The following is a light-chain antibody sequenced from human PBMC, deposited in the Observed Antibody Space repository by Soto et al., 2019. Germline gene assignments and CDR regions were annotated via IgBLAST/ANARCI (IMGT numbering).Light chain of an antibody. V-gene: IGLV1-40*01. CDR3: QSYDSSLRGGV. CDR2: GSG. J-gene: IGLJ1*01. Sequence: QAVVTQPPSVSGAPGQGVTIFCTGSSSNIGAGYGVNWYKQVPGTAPKLLIYGSGNRPSGVPDRFSGSKSGTSASLAITGLQAEDEADYYCQSYDSSLRGGVFGAGTKLTVL. CDR1: SSNIGAGYG.